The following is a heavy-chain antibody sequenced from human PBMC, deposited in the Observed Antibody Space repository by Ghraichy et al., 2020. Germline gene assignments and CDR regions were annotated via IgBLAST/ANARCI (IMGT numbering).Heavy chain of an antibody. CDR1: GFTFSDHY. CDR2: TRNKANSYTT. D-gene: IGHD3-22*01. J-gene: IGHJ4*02. Sequence: GGSLRLSCAASGFTFSDHYMDWVRQAPGKGLEWVGRTRNKANSYTTEYAASVKGRFTISRDDSKNSLYLQMNSLKTEDTAVYYCAREHYYDSSDYSIYYFDYWGQGTLVTVSS. V-gene: IGHV3-72*01. CDR3: AREHYYDSSDYSIYYFDY.